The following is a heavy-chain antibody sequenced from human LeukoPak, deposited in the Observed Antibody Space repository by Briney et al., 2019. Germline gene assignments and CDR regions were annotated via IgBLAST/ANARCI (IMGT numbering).Heavy chain of an antibody. Sequence: PGGSLRLSCAASGFTFSSYSMNWVRQAPGKGLEWVSSISSSSSYIYYADSVKGQFTISRDNAKNSLYLQMNSLRAEDTAVYYCARDTGYCSSTSCPGPDFDYWGQGTLVTVSS. D-gene: IGHD2-2*01. J-gene: IGHJ4*02. CDR2: ISSSSSYI. CDR1: GFTFSSYS. V-gene: IGHV3-21*01. CDR3: ARDTGYCSSTSCPGPDFDY.